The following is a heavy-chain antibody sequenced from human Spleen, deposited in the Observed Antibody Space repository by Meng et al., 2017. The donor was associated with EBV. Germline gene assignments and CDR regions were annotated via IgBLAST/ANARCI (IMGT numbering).Heavy chain of an antibody. J-gene: IGHJ4*02. D-gene: IGHD5-18*01. CDR3: AHSGYSYGFDY. CDR2: IYWDDDK. Sequence: LKAVGSTLVNPTPPRTVTCNFSGFSLSTRGVGVGWIRQPPGKALEWLALIYWDDDKRYSPSLKSRLTITKDISKNQVVLTMTNMDPVDTATYYCAHSGYSYGFDYWGQGTLVTVSS. CDR1: GFSLSTRGVG. V-gene: IGHV2-5*02.